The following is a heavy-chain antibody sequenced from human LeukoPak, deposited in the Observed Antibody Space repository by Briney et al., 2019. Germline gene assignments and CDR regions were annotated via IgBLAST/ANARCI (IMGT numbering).Heavy chain of an antibody. D-gene: IGHD3-10*01. Sequence: GGSLRLSCVVSGFTFSTYAMSWVRQAPGKGLEWVAFISGSGRNTYYADSVKGRFTISRDNFRNTLSLQMNSLRPDDTAIYYCAKDEGVVLSTSFDFGHWGQGTLVAVSS. J-gene: IGHJ4*02. CDR3: AKDEGVVLSTSFDFGH. CDR1: GFTFSTYA. CDR2: ISGSGRNT. V-gene: IGHV3-23*01.